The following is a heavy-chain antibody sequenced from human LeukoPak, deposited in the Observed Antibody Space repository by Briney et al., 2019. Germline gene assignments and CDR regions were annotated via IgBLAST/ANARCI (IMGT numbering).Heavy chain of an antibody. V-gene: IGHV1-2*02. Sequence: GASVKVSCKASGYTFTGYYMHWVRQAPGQGLEWMGWINTNSGGTDYAQKFQGRVTITRDTSISTAYMELSRLRSDDTAVYYCARANKYKSGWFDYWGQGTLVTVSP. CDR3: ARANKYKSGWFDY. J-gene: IGHJ4*02. CDR2: INTNSGGT. CDR1: GYTFTGYY. D-gene: IGHD6-19*01.